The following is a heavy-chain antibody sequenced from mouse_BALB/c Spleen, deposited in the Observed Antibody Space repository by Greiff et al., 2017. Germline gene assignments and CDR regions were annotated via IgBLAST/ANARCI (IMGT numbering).Heavy chain of an antibody. D-gene: IGHD2-4*01. J-gene: IGHJ2*01. V-gene: IGHV1-54*01. CDR1: GYAFTNYL. CDR3: ARGEDYDYDPYFDY. CDR2: INPGSGGT. Sequence: QVQLQQSGAELVRPGTSVKVSCKASGYAFTNYLIEWVKQRPGQGLEWIGVINPGSGGTNYNEKFKGKATLTADKSSSTAYMQLSSLTSDDSAVYFCARGEDYDYDPYFDYWGQGTTLTVSS.